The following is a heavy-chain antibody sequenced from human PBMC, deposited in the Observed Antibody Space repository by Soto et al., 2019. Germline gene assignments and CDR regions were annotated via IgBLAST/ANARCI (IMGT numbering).Heavy chain of an antibody. CDR2: IIPSGGST. Sequence: ASVKVSCKASGGSFRRNGISWVRQAPGQGLEWMGGIIPSGGSTSYAQKFQGRVTMTRDTSTSTVYMELSSLRSEDTAVYYCAKGITGPKGYDSSGYYSGLDYWGQGTLVTVSP. J-gene: IGHJ4*02. V-gene: IGHV1-46*01. CDR3: AKGITGPKGYDSSGYYSGLDY. CDR1: GGSFRRNG. D-gene: IGHD3-22*01.